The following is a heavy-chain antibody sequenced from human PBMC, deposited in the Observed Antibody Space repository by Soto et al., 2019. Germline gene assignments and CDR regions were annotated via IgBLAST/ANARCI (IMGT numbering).Heavy chain of an antibody. CDR3: AKVARLLLRFGELPDY. D-gene: IGHD3-10*01. Sequence: QVQLVESGGGVVQPGRSLRLSCAASGFTFSSYGMHWVRQAPGKGLEWVAVISYDGSNKYYADSVKGRFTISRDNSKNTLYLQMNSLRAEDTAVYYCAKVARLLLRFGELPDYWGQGTLVTVSS. CDR2: ISYDGSNK. V-gene: IGHV3-30*18. J-gene: IGHJ4*02. CDR1: GFTFSSYG.